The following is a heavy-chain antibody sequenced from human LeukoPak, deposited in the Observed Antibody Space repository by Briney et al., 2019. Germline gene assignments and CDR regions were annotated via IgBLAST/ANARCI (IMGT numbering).Heavy chain of an antibody. Sequence: GGSLRLSCVAPGLTLSNYWMSWVRQAPGKGLEWVATIKPDGSEKYYVDSVKGRFTISRDNSKNTLYLQMNSLRAEDTAVYYCAKGGDGYNIGYWGQGTLVTVSS. J-gene: IGHJ4*02. CDR2: IKPDGSEK. CDR1: GLTLSNYW. V-gene: IGHV3-7*03. CDR3: AKGGDGYNIGY. D-gene: IGHD5-24*01.